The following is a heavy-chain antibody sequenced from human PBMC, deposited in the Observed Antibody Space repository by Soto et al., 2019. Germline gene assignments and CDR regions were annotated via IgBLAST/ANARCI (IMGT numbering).Heavy chain of an antibody. Sequence: SVKVSCKASGGTFSSYAISWVRQAPGQGLEWMGGIIPIFGTANYAQKFQGRVTITADESTSTAYMELSSLRSEDTAVYCCARDRSCWSGRGGMDVWGQGTTVTVSS. CDR3: ARDRSCWSGRGGMDV. J-gene: IGHJ6*02. D-gene: IGHD3-3*01. CDR2: IIPIFGTA. CDR1: GGTFSSYA. V-gene: IGHV1-69*13.